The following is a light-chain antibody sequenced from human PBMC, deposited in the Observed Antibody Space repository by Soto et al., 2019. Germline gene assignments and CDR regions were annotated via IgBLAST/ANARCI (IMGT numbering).Light chain of an antibody. V-gene: IGLV2-8*01. CDR2: EVS. CDR3: ESYTGSDTLV. CDR1: SSDVGGYNY. Sequence: QSALTQPPSASGSPGQSVTISCTGTSSDVGGYNYVSWYQQHPGKAPKLMIYEVSKRPSGVPDRLSGSKSGNTASLTVSGLQVEDEADYYCESYTGSDTLVFGGGTKLTVL. J-gene: IGLJ2*01.